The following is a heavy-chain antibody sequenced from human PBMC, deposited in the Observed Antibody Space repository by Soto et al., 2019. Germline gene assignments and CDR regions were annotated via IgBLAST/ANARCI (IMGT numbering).Heavy chain of an antibody. CDR2: FYSRGVA. V-gene: IGHV4-4*07. CDR1: GGSVTNYY. D-gene: IGHD1-1*01. Sequence: PSETLSLTCTVSGGSVTNYYWTWIRQPAGKGLEWVGRFYSRGVANYNPSLNSRVTMSVDTSKNQLSLTLTSVTAADTAVYYCAREENGIVPLDVWGHGSTVTVSS. CDR3: AREENGIVPLDV. J-gene: IGHJ6*02.